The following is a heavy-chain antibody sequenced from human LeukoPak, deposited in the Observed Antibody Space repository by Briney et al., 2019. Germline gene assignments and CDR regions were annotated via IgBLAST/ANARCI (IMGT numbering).Heavy chain of an antibody. CDR1: GFTFSSYS. CDR2: ISSSSSYI. J-gene: IGHJ4*02. V-gene: IGHV3-21*01. D-gene: IGHD3-22*01. Sequence: GGSLRLSCAASGFTFSSYSMNWVRQAPGKGLEWVSSISSSSSYIYYADSVKGRFTISRDNAKNSLYLQMNSLRAEDTAVYYCARGGHAYYDSSGYRYYFDYWGPGTLVTVSS. CDR3: ARGGHAYYDSSGYRYYFDY.